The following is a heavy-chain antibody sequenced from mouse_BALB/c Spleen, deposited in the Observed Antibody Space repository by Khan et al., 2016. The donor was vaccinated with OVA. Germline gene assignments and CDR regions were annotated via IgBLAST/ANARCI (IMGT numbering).Heavy chain of an antibody. V-gene: IGHV2-9*02. CDR2: IWAGGST. J-gene: IGHJ2*01. CDR3: ARNRASDYFDY. CDR1: GFSLTSYG. Sequence: VQLKESGPGLVAPSQSLSITCTVSGFSLTSYGIHWVRQPPGKGLEWLGIIWAGGSTNYNSALISSLIISNDNSSSHVFYKMNSLQTDDTAMYFFARNRASDYFDYWGHGTPLTVSS.